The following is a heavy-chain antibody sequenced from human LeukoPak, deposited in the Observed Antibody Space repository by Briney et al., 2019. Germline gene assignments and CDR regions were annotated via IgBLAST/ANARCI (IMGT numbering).Heavy chain of an antibody. CDR3: ARDSGV. CDR2: IYYSRST. V-gene: IGHV4-59*01. J-gene: IGHJ6*02. D-gene: IGHD1-14*01. Sequence: SETLSLTCTVSGGSISIYYWSWIRQPPGKGLEWIGYIYYSRSTNYNPSLKSRVTISVDTSKNQFSLKLSSVTAADTAVYYCARDSGVWGQGTTVTVSS. CDR1: GGSISIYY.